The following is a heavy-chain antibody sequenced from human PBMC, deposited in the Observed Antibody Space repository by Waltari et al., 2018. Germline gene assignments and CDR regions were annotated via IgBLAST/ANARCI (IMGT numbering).Heavy chain of an antibody. CDR2: VHHSGKT. CDR3: AGDRAIGLFFDY. CDR1: GDSISGNYW. Sequence: QVQLQESGQGLVKPSGTLSLTCAVSGDSISGNYWWSWVRQSPEKGLEWIGQVHHSGKTHYNPSLQSRVTISLDKPKNQFSRNLNSVTAADTAVYYCAGDRAIGLFFDYWGRGTLVTVSS. D-gene: IGHD2-2*01. V-gene: IGHV4-4*02. J-gene: IGHJ4*02.